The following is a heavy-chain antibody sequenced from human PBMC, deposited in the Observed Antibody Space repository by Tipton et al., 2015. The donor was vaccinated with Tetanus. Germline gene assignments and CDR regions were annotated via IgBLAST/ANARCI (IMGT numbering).Heavy chain of an antibody. CDR3: ARAHCSDGVCNFDF. CDR2: IYPADSDT. J-gene: IGHJ4*02. D-gene: IGHD2-8*01. V-gene: IGHV5-51*01. CDR1: GYIFTNYW. Sequence: VQLVQSGGEVKKPGESLKISCKGSGYIFTNYWIGWVRQMPGKGLEWMGIIYPADSDTRYSPSFQGQVTISVDKSINTAYLQWSSLKASDTSMLYCARAHCSDGVCNFDFWGQGALVTVAS.